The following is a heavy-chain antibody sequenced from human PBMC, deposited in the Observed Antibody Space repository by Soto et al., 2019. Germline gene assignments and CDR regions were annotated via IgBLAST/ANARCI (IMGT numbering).Heavy chain of an antibody. CDR3: AKDQGPFLWFGELSAALNYYGMDV. Sequence: GGSLRLSXAASGFTFSSYGMHWVRQAPGKGLEWVAVISYDGSNKYYADSVKGRFTISRDNSKNTLYLQMNSLRAEDTAVYYCAKDQGPFLWFGELSAALNYYGMDVWGQGTTVTVS. D-gene: IGHD3-10*01. V-gene: IGHV3-30*18. J-gene: IGHJ6*02. CDR1: GFTFSSYG. CDR2: ISYDGSNK.